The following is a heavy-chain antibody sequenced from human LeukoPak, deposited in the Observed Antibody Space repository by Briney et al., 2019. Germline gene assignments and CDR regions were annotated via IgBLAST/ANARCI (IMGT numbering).Heavy chain of an antibody. J-gene: IGHJ6*03. D-gene: IGHD3-10*01. Sequence: SVKVSCKASGGTFSSYAISWVRQAPGQGLEWMGRIIPIFGTANYAQKFQGRVTITADKSTSTAYMELSSLRSEDTAVYYCARARLLWFGEQCYLDVWGKGTTVTVSS. V-gene: IGHV1-69*06. CDR1: GGTFSSYA. CDR2: IIPIFGTA. CDR3: ARARLLWFGEQCYLDV.